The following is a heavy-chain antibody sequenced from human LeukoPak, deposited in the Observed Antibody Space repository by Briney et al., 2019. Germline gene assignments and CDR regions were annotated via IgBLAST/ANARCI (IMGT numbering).Heavy chain of an antibody. Sequence: SETLSLTCAVSGGSISGYYWSWIRQSPDKGLEWIGYIYYSGSTNYNPSLQSRVTISVDTSKNQFSLKLSSVTAADTAVYYCARVAIPYDISPYYVGYMDVWGKGTTVAVSS. CDR1: GGSISGYY. V-gene: IGHV4-59*01. D-gene: IGHD3-22*01. CDR2: IYYSGST. J-gene: IGHJ6*03. CDR3: ARVAIPYDISPYYVGYMDV.